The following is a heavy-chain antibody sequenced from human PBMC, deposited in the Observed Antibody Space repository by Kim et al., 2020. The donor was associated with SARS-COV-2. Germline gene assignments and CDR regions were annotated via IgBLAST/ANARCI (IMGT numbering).Heavy chain of an antibody. V-gene: IGHV4-34*01. CDR3: SRGVGYCSSTGCYRGYSNYGKDV. D-gene: IGHD2-2*02. CDR1: GGSFSGYY. J-gene: IGHJ6*04. Sequence: SETLSLTCAVYGGSFSGYYWRWIRQPPGKGLEWIGEITYSGSTNYNPSLKSRVTISVDTSKNQFSLKLSSVTAADTAVYYCSRGVGYCSSTGCYRGYSNYGKDVWGEGATGTVST. CDR2: ITYSGST.